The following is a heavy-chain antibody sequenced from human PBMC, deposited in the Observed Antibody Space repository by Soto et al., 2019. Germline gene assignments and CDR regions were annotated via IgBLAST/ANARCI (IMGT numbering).Heavy chain of an antibody. V-gene: IGHV4-4*07. J-gene: IGHJ4*02. CDR1: GGSISSGY. CDR3: ARGVGRSSWTSFDS. D-gene: IGHD6-13*01. CDR2: IDTSENT. Sequence: SETLSLTCTVSGGSISSGYGSWVGQPAGKGLEWIGRIDTSENTHYNPSLRSRVSMSLDTSKNQLSLNLSSVTAADTAVYYCARGVGRSSWTSFDSWGQGTLVT.